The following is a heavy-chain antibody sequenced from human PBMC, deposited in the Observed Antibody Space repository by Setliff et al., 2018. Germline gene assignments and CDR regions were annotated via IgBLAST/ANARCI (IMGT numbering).Heavy chain of an antibody. V-gene: IGHV4-34*01. D-gene: IGHD3-3*01. J-gene: IGHJ4*02. CDR1: GGSFSNYY. Sequence: SETLSLTCTVYGGSFSNYYWGWIRQSPGKGLEWIGEINDSGTTNYSPSLKSRVTISLDASTNQFSLKLRSVSAADTAVYYCRYWSGYYNNDYWGQGTMVTVSS. CDR3: RYWSGYYNNDY. CDR2: INDSGTT.